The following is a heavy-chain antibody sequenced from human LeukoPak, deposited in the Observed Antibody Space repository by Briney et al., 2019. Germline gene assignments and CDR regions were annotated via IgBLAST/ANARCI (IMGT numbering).Heavy chain of an antibody. Sequence: ASVKAFCKASGYTLTSYGISWVRQAPGQGLEWMGWISAYNGNTNYAQKLQGRVTMTTDTSTSTAYMELRSLRSDDTAVYYCARGNVALVPYYFDYWGQRTLVTVSS. D-gene: IGHD2-2*01. CDR3: ARGNVALVPYYFDY. CDR2: ISAYNGNT. V-gene: IGHV1-18*01. J-gene: IGHJ4*02. CDR1: GYTLTSYG.